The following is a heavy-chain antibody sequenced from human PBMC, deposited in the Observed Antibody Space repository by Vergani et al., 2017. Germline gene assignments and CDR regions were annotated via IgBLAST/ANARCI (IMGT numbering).Heavy chain of an antibody. Sequence: EVQLVESGGGLVQLGGSLRPPCAASGFTFSSYAMSWVRQAPGKGLEWVSVIYSGGSTYYADSVKGRLTISRDNSKNTLYLQMNSLRAEDTAVYYCARVDPWATYYYYYVDVWGKGTTVTVSS. J-gene: IGHJ6*03. D-gene: IGHD5-12*01. CDR1: GFTFSSYA. V-gene: IGHV3-66*01. CDR3: ARVDPWATYYYYYVDV. CDR2: IYSGGST.